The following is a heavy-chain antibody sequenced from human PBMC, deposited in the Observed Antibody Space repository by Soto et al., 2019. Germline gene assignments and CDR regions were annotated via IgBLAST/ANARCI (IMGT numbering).Heavy chain of an antibody. CDR1: GGSISSSSTYY. CDR3: ARLAEDYYDSSGYEPLIDY. Sequence: SETLSLTCTVSGGSISSSSTYYWGWMRQPPGKGLEWIASFFIGGNTYYNPSLKSRVTISVDTSKNQFSLKLSSVTAADTAVYYCARLAEDYYDSSGYEPLIDYWAQGTLVPVS. CDR2: FFIGGNT. J-gene: IGHJ4*02. V-gene: IGHV4-39*01. D-gene: IGHD3-22*01.